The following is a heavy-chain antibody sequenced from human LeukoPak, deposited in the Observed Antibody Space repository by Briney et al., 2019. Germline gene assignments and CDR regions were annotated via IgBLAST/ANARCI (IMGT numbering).Heavy chain of an antibody. CDR3: AKGRPRLYYYDSSGYYSAGAFDI. Sequence: GGSLRLSRAASGFTFSSYAMSWVRPAPGKGLEWGSDISGSGGSTYYADSVKGRFTISRDNSKNTLYLQMNSLRAEDTAVYYCAKGRPRLYYYDSSGYYSAGAFDIWGQGTMVTVSS. CDR2: ISGSGGST. D-gene: IGHD3-22*01. CDR1: GFTFSSYA. J-gene: IGHJ3*02. V-gene: IGHV3-23*01.